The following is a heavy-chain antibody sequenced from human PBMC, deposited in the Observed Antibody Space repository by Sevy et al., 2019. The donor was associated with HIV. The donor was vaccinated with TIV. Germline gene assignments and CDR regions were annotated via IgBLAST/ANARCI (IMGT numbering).Heavy chain of an antibody. J-gene: IGHJ6*02. CDR2: IRSKTYGGTT. CDR3: TRTSYYYDSGSYFGMDV. D-gene: IGHD3-10*01. V-gene: IGHV3-49*03. Sequence: GGSLRLSCTPSGFTSGDYILTWFRQAPGKGLEWVGFIRSKTYGGTTEYAASVKDRITISRDDSKNIAYLRMNSLKTEDTAVYYCTRTSYYYDSGSYFGMDVWGQGTTVTVSS. CDR1: GFTSGDYI.